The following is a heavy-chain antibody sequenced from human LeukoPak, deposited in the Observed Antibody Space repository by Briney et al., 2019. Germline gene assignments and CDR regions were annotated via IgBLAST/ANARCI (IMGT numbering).Heavy chain of an antibody. CDR1: GVSFSSYG. Sequence: PGGSLRLSCAASGVSFSSYGMHWVRQAPGKGLEWVVFIRTDGSIKYYADSVKGRFTISRDNSKNTLYLQMNSLTAEDTAVYYCAKDWGFWGQGTLVTVSS. D-gene: IGHD3-16*01. CDR2: IRTDGSIK. CDR3: AKDWGF. V-gene: IGHV3-30*02. J-gene: IGHJ4*02.